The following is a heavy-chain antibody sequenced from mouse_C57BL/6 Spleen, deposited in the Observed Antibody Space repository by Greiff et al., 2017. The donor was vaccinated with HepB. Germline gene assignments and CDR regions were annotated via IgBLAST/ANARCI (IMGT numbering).Heavy chain of an antibody. Sequence: QVQLQQPGAELVRPGSSVKLSCKASGYTFTSYWMHWVKQRPIQGLEWIGNIDPSDSETHYNQKFKDKATLTVDKSSSTAYMQLSSLTSEDSAVYYCARSRLYYGKMHWYFDVWGTGTTVTVSS. V-gene: IGHV1-52*01. CDR1: GYTFTSYW. D-gene: IGHD2-1*01. CDR3: ARSRLYYGKMHWYFDV. J-gene: IGHJ1*03. CDR2: IDPSDSET.